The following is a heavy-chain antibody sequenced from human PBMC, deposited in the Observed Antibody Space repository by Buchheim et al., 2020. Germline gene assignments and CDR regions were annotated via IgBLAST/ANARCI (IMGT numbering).Heavy chain of an antibody. CDR2: INEDGSER. D-gene: IGHD3-10*01. V-gene: IGHV3-7*01. CDR3: ARGDKVGSVDP. CDR1: GFTFSSYW. J-gene: IGHJ5*02. Sequence: EVQLVESGGGLVQPGGSLRLSCAASGFTFSSYWMSWVRQAPGKGLEWVANINEDGSERYYVDSVKGRITISRDNAKNSLYLQMNSLRAEDTAVYYCARGDKVGSVDPWGQGTL.